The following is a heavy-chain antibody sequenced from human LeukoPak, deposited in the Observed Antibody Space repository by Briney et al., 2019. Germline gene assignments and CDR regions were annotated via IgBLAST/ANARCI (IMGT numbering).Heavy chain of an antibody. D-gene: IGHD1-26*01. Sequence: SETLSLTCTVSGGSISDYYWSWIRQPPGKGLEWIGYIYYNGATNYNPSLKTRVTISLDTPKNQFSLKLKSVTASDTAVYYCARHYVFVSGGSSFDYWGLGILVTVSS. V-gene: IGHV4-59*08. J-gene: IGHJ4*02. CDR1: GGSISDYY. CDR2: IYYNGAT. CDR3: ARHYVFVSGGSSFDY.